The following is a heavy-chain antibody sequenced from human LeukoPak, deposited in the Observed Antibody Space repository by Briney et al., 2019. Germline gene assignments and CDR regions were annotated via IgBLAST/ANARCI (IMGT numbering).Heavy chain of an antibody. CDR2: VSSTGGST. CDR3: AKDPGVVQLHYMDV. J-gene: IGHJ6*03. V-gene: IGHV3-23*01. Sequence: GGSMGLSCAASGFTFRSHALTWVRQAPRKGLEWVSAVSSTGGSTYYADSVKGRFTISRDNSKNTLSLLMNSMRAEDTATDYCAKDPGVVQLHYMDVWGKGPTVTVAS. CDR1: GFTFRSHA. D-gene: IGHD6-6*01.